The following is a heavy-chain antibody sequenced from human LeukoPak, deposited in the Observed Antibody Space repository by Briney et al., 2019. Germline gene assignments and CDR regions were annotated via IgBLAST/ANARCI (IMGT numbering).Heavy chain of an antibody. V-gene: IGHV1-46*01. D-gene: IGHD6-6*01. CDR1: GYTFTSYY. Sequence: GASVKVSCKASGYTFTSYYMHWVRQAPGQGLEWMGIINPSGGSTSYAQKFQGRVTMTRDMSTSTVYMELSSLRSEDTAVYYCARDGNRYSSSSGYMDVWGKGTTVTVSS. CDR2: INPSGGST. CDR3: ARDGNRYSSSSGYMDV. J-gene: IGHJ6*03.